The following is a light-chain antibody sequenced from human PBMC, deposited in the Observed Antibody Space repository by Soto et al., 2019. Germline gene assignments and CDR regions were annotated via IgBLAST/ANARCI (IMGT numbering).Light chain of an antibody. Sequence: QSALTQPASVSGPPGQSITISCTGTSSDVVGYNYVSWYQQHPGKAPKFMIYDVSNRPSGVSNRFSGSKSGNTASLTISGLQAENEADYYCCSYTTSNTRQIVFGTGTKVTVL. J-gene: IGLJ1*01. V-gene: IGLV2-14*01. CDR3: CSYTTSNTRQIV. CDR2: DVS. CDR1: SSDVVGYNY.